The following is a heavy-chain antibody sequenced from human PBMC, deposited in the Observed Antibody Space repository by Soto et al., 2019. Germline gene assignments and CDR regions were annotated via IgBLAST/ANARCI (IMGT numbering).Heavy chain of an antibody. CDR1: GDHVSSYSAA. V-gene: IGHV6-1*01. Sequence: PSHTLPITDAICGDHVSSYSAAWTLIRQSPSGGLEWLGRTYYRSRFFSDYAESVKSRIIINPDTSKNQFSLQLKSVTPEDTAVYYCARDRYSSSGWFDPWGQGTPVTVSS. CDR3: ARDRYSSSGWFDP. CDR2: TYYRSRFFS. J-gene: IGHJ5*02. D-gene: IGHD6-6*01.